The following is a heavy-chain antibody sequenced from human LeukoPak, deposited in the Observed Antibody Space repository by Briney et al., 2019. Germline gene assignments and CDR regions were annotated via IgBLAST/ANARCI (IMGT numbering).Heavy chain of an antibody. CDR2: IYTSGST. Sequence: SETLSLTCTVSGGSISSYYWSWIRQPAGKGLEWIGRIYTSGSTNYNTSLKSRVTISVDPSKNQFSLKLTSVTAADTAVYYCARDRIAAAGNYYYFYMDVWGKGTTVTVSS. CDR3: ARDRIAAAGNYYYFYMDV. J-gene: IGHJ6*03. CDR1: GGSISSYY. V-gene: IGHV4-4*07. D-gene: IGHD6-13*01.